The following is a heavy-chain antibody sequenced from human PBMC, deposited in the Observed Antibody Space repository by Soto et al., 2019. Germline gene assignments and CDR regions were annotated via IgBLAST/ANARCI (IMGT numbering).Heavy chain of an antibody. CDR3: ARKGVVVVAATPHYYYGMDV. V-gene: IGHV1-69*01. J-gene: IGHJ6*02. CDR1: GGTFSSYA. D-gene: IGHD2-15*01. Sequence: QVQLVQSGAEVKKPGSSVKVSCKASGGTFSSYAISWVRQAPGQGLEWMGGIIPIFGTANYAQKFQGRVTITADESTSTAYMELSSLRSEDTAVYYCARKGVVVVAATPHYYYGMDVWGQGTTVTVSS. CDR2: IIPIFGTA.